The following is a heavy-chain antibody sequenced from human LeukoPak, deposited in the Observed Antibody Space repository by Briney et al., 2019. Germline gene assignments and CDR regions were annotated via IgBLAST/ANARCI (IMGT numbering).Heavy chain of an antibody. V-gene: IGHV3-23*01. CDR2: ISGSGGST. CDR1: GFTFSSYA. Sequence: GGSLRLSCAASGFTFSSYAMSWVRQAPGRGLEWVSAISGSGGSTYYADSVKGRFTISRDNSKNTLYLQMNSLRAEDTAVYYCARDLYSGTWTATHWGQGTLVTVSS. D-gene: IGHD1-26*01. J-gene: IGHJ4*02. CDR3: ARDLYSGTWTATH.